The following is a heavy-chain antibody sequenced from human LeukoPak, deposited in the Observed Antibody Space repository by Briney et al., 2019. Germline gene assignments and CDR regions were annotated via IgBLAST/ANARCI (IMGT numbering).Heavy chain of an antibody. CDR3: ARVAGIRHGAPSY. V-gene: IGHV3-48*01. D-gene: IGHD1-26*01. Sequence: PGGSLRLSCAASGFTFSSYSMNWVRQAPGKGLEWISYISSDSSTVYFADSVKGRFTISRDNAKNSLYLQMNSLRAEDTAVYYCARVAGIRHGAPSYWGQGTLVTVSS. CDR1: GFTFSSYS. CDR2: ISSDSSTV. J-gene: IGHJ4*02.